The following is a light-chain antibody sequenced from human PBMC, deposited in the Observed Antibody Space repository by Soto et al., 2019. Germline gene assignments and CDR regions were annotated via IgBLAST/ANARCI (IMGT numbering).Light chain of an antibody. CDR3: QQYGSSPYT. CDR1: QSVRSTY. CDR2: GPS. Sequence: EIVLTQSPGTLSLSPGERATLSCRASQSVRSTYLAWYQQKPGQAPRLLIYGPSSRATGIPDRFSDSGSGTDFTLTISRLEPEDFAVYYCQQYGSSPYTFGQGTKLEIK. J-gene: IGKJ2*01. V-gene: IGKV3-20*01.